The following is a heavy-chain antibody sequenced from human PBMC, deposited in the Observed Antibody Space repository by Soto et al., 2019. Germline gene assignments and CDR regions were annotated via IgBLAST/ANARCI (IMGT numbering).Heavy chain of an antibody. CDR2: IDYSGGTT. D-gene: IGHD6-19*01. V-gene: IGHV3-23*01. CDR3: AKDATRTNGWYYFDY. J-gene: IGHJ4*02. Sequence: GGSLRLSCAASGFTFSILAMGWVRQAPGKGLEWVSVIDYSGGTTYYTDSVKGRFIISRDNSKKMLYLQMNSLRAEDTAVYYCAKDATRTNGWYYFDYWGQGALVTVSS. CDR1: GFTFSILA.